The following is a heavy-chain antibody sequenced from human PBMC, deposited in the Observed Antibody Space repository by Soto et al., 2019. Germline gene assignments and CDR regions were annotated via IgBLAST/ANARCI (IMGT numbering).Heavy chain of an antibody. CDR1: GFAFNTYA. Sequence: GGSLRLSCAASGFAFNTYAMHWVRQAPGRGLEWVAFISYDGSNKFYADSVKGRFTISRDNSKNTLYLEMNSLRGEDTAVYYCAKVSPMGYFFDFWGQGTLVTVSS. J-gene: IGHJ4*02. CDR3: AKVSPMGYFFDF. V-gene: IGHV3-30-3*01. CDR2: ISYDGSNK.